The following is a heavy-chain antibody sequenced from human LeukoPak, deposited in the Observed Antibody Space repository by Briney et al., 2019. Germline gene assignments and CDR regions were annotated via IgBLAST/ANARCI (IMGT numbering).Heavy chain of an antibody. D-gene: IGHD3-3*01. Sequence: KPSETLSPTCTVSGGSVSSGSYYWSWIRQPPGKGLEWIGYIYYSGSTNYNPSLKSRVTISVDTSKNQFSLKLSSVTAADTAVYYCARANYDFWSGYFVFRSWFDPWGQGTLVTVSS. CDR1: GGSVSSGSYY. J-gene: IGHJ5*02. CDR3: ARANYDFWSGYFVFRSWFDP. CDR2: IYYSGST. V-gene: IGHV4-61*01.